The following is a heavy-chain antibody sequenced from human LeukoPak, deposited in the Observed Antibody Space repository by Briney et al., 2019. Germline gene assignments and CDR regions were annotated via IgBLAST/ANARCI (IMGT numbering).Heavy chain of an antibody. CDR1: GFTFSSYA. CDR3: AEDHYYDSSGFGDY. J-gene: IGHJ4*02. D-gene: IGHD3-22*01. V-gene: IGHV3-23*01. CDR2: ISGSGGST. Sequence: GGSLRLSCAASGFTFSSYAMSWVRQAPGKGLEWVSAISGSGGSTYYADSVKGRFTISRDNSKNTLYLQMNSLRAEDTAVYYCAEDHYYDSSGFGDYWGQGTLVTVSS.